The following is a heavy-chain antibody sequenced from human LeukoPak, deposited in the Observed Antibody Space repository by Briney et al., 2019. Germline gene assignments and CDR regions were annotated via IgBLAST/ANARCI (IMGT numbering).Heavy chain of an antibody. J-gene: IGHJ4*02. D-gene: IGHD3-22*01. V-gene: IGHV3-30-3*01. CDR3: AKGYYDSSGPDY. CDR1: GFTFSSYA. Sequence: GGSLRLSCAASGFTFSSYAMHWVRQAPGKGLEWVAVISHDGSNKYYADSVKGRFTISRDNSKNTLYLQMNSLRAEDTAVYYCAKGYYDSSGPDYWGQGTLVTVSS. CDR2: ISHDGSNK.